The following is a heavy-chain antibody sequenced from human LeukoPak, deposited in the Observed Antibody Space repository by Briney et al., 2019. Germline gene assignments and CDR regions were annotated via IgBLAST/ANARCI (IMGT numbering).Heavy chain of an antibody. J-gene: IGHJ2*01. D-gene: IGHD6-13*01. CDR1: GFTFSSYG. Sequence: GGSLRLSCAASGFTFSSYGMHWVRQAPGKGLEWVAVIWYDGSNKYYADSVKGRFTISRDNSKNTLYLQMNSLRAEDTAVYYCAKDKHIAAAGPFDLWGRGTLVTVSS. V-gene: IGHV3-33*06. CDR2: IWYDGSNK. CDR3: AKDKHIAAAGPFDL.